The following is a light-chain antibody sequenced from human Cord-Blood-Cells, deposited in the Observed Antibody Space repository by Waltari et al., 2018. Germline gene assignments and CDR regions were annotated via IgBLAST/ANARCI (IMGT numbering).Light chain of an antibody. J-gene: IGKJ4*01. CDR2: GAS. V-gene: IGKV3-15*01. CDR3: QQYNNWPLT. CDR1: QRVSSN. Sequence: EIVMTQSPATLSVSPGERATLSCRASQRVSSNLAWYQQKPGQAPRLHIYGASTRATGIPARFSGSGSGTEFTLTISSLQSEDFAVYYCQQYNNWPLTFGGGTKVEIK.